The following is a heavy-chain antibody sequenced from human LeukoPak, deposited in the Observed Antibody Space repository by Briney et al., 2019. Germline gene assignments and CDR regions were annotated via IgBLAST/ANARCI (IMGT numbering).Heavy chain of an antibody. V-gene: IGHV4-39*01. D-gene: IGHD6-19*01. CDR1: GGSISSSSYY. CDR2: IYYSGST. J-gene: IGHJ5*02. CDR3: ARHHPCSGWYWGVNWFDP. Sequence: ASETLSLTCTVSGGSISSSSYYWGWIRQPPGKGLEWIGSIYYSGSTYYNPSLKSRVTISVDTSKNQFSLKLSSVTAADTAVYYCARHHPCSGWYWGVNWFDPWCQGTLVTVSP.